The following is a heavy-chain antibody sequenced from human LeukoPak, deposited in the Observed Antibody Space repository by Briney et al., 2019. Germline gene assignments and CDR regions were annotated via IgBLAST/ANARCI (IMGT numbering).Heavy chain of an antibody. D-gene: IGHD6-19*01. V-gene: IGHV4-59*01. J-gene: IGHJ4*02. CDR1: GGSISSYY. Sequence: SETLSLTCTVSGGSISSYYWSWIRQPPGKGLEWIGYIYYGGSTNDNPSLKRRVNISVDTSKNQFSLKLSSVTAADTAVYYCARGHSGWYYFDYWGQGPLVTVSS. CDR3: ARGHSGWYYFDY. CDR2: IYYGGST.